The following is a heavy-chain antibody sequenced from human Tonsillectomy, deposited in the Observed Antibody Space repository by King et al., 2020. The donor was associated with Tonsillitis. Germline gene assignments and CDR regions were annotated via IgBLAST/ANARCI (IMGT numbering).Heavy chain of an antibody. CDR3: ARDSSASSGFDFDY. CDR2: ISYSWST. D-gene: IGHD2-15*01. J-gene: IGHJ4*02. V-gene: IGHV4-59*01. Sequence: QLQESGPGLVKPSETLSLTCTVSGGSISSYYWSWLRQPPGKGLEWIGYISYSWSTNYNPSLKSRVTISVDTSKNQFSLKLSSVTAADTAVYYCARDSSASSGFDFDYWGQGTLVTVSS. CDR1: GGSISSYY.